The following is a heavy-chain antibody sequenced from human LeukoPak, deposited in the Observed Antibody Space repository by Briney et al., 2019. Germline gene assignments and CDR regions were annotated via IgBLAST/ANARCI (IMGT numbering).Heavy chain of an antibody. CDR1: GFTFDDYA. V-gene: IGHV3-9*01. Sequence: GRSLRLSCAVSGFTFDDYAMHWVRQAPGKGLEWVSGISWNSGSIGYADSVKGRFTISRDNAKNSLYLQMNSLRAEDTALYYCAKDYSSSLQGWFDPWGQGTLVTVSS. D-gene: IGHD6-13*01. CDR3: AKDYSSSLQGWFDP. CDR2: ISWNSGSI. J-gene: IGHJ5*02.